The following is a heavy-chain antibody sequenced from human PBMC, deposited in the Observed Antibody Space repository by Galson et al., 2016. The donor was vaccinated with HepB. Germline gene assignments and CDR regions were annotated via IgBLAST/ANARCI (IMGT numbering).Heavy chain of an antibody. CDR2: INPSGGST. J-gene: IGHJ4*02. D-gene: IGHD4-17*01. Sequence: SVKVSCKASGYAFASYNMHWVRQAPGQGLEWMGIINPSGGSTNYAQKFQGRVTMTRDTSTSTAYMELSSLRSEDTAVYYCAYDYGDYNFDYWGQGTLVTVSS. CDR1: GYAFASYN. V-gene: IGHV1-46*01. CDR3: AYDYGDYNFDY.